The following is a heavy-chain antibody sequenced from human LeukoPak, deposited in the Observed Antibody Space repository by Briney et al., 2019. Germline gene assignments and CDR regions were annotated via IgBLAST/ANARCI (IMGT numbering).Heavy chain of an antibody. J-gene: IGHJ1*01. V-gene: IGHV4-59*08. CDR2: IYYTGST. CDR1: GGSISDYY. Sequence: SETLSLTCTVSGGSISDYYWTWIRQPPGKGLEWIGYIYYTGSTNYNPSLRSRVTMSLDMSKNQFSLRLTSVTAADTAVYYCARSAEFFQHWGQGTLVTVSS. CDR3: ARSAEFFQH.